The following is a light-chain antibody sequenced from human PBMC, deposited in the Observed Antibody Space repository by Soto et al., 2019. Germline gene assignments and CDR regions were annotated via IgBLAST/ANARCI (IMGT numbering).Light chain of an antibody. Sequence: QSALTQPASVSGSPGQSITISCTGTSSDVGGYNYVSWYQQHPGKAPKLMIYEVSNRPSGVSNRFSCSKSGNTASLTISGLQDEDEADYYCSSYTSSSIDYVFGTGTKLTVL. CDR3: SSYTSSSIDYV. V-gene: IGLV2-14*01. CDR2: EVS. J-gene: IGLJ1*01. CDR1: SSDVGGYNY.